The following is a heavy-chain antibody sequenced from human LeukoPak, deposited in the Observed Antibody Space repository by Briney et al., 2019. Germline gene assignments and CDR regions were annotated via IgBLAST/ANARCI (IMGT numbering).Heavy chain of an antibody. CDR1: GFTSSSFE. CDR2: ISSIASTI. V-gene: IGHV3-48*03. J-gene: IGHJ4*02. D-gene: IGHD1-26*01. CDR3: ARKVLSGSRYFDY. Sequence: GGSLRLSCAASGFTSSSFEMNWVRQAPGKGLEWVSYISSIASTIYYADSVKGRFTISRDNAKNSLFLQMNSLRAEDTAVYYCARKVLSGSRYFDYWGQGTLVTVSS.